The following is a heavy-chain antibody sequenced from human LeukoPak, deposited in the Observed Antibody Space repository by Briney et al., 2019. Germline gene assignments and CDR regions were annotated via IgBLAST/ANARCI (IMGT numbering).Heavy chain of an antibody. Sequence: ASVKVSCKASGYTFTSYGIIWVRQAPGQGLEWMGWIGVYNGNTNYAQKLQGRVTMTTDTSTSTAYMELRSLRSDDTAVYYCAKDRCSNGIGCLYYYMDVWGKGTTVTISS. J-gene: IGHJ6*03. CDR2: IGVYNGNT. V-gene: IGHV1-18*01. D-gene: IGHD2-8*01. CDR1: GYTFTSYG. CDR3: AKDRCSNGIGCLYYYMDV.